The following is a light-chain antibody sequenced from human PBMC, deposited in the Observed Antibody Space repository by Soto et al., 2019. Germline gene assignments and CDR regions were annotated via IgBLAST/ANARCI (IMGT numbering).Light chain of an antibody. CDR2: DAS. V-gene: IGKV3-15*01. CDR1: QSVSNK. Sequence: EIVMTQSPGTLSVSPGERATLSCRASQSVSNKLAWYQQTPGQAPRLLIYDASTRASGIPARFSGSGSGTEFTLTISSLQSEDFAVYYCQQYNNWPPWTFGQGTTVEIK. CDR3: QQYNNWPPWT. J-gene: IGKJ1*01.